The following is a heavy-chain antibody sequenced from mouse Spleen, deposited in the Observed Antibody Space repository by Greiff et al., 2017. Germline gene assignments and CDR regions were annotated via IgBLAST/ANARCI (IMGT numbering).Heavy chain of an antibody. D-gene: IGHD5-1-1*01. CDR3: AGDREGIPPAY. CDR1: GFPITSGYY. CDR2: ITHSGET. V-gene: IGHV12-3*01. Sequence: VQLQESGPGLVKPSQSLFLTCSITGFPITSGYYWIWIRQSPGKPLEWMGYITHSGETFYNPSLQSPISITRETSKNQFFLQLNSVTTEDTAMYYCAGDREGIPPAYWGQGTLVTVSA. J-gene: IGHJ3*01.